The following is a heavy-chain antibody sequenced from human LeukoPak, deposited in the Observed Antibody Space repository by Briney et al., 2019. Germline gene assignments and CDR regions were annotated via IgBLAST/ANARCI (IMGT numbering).Heavy chain of an antibody. D-gene: IGHD6-19*01. CDR3: ASAVAGHDAFDI. CDR1: GFTFSDHW. V-gene: IGHV3-7*03. CDR2: IKEDGSGK. Sequence: GGSLRLSCAASGFTFSDHWMTWVRQAPGKRLEWVANIKEDGSGKYYADSVKGRFTISRDNAKNSLYLQMNSLRAEDTAVYYCASAVAGHDAFDIWGQGTMVTVSS. J-gene: IGHJ3*02.